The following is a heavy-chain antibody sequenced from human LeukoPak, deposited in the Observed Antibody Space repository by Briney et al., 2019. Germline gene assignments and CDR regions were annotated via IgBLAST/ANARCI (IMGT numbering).Heavy chain of an antibody. J-gene: IGHJ3*02. CDR1: GVSISSYY. D-gene: IGHD2-21*02. Sequence: SSETLSLTCTVSGVSISSYYWSWIRQPPGKGLEWIGYIYYSGSTNYNPSLKSRVTISVDTSKNQFSLKLSSVTAADTAVYYCARADDSAFDIWGQGTMVTVSS. CDR2: IYYSGST. CDR3: ARADDSAFDI. V-gene: IGHV4-59*01.